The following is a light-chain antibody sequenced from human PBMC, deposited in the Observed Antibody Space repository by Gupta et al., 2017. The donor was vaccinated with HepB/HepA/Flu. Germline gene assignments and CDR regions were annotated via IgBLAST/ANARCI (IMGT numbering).Light chain of an antibody. Sequence: DIQMTQSPPSLSAAVGDRVTITCRASQDIRSFLAWYQQRPGKVPKCLIYAASTLQSGVPSRFSGSGSGTDFTLTISSLQPEDVATYYCQKYDSAPFTFGPGTKVEIK. CDR2: AAS. V-gene: IGKV1-27*01. CDR3: QKYDSAPFT. CDR1: QDIRSF. J-gene: IGKJ3*01.